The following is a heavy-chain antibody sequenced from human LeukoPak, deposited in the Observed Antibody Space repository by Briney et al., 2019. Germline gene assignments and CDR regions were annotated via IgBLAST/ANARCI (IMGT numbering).Heavy chain of an antibody. D-gene: IGHD6-19*01. Sequence: PSQTLSLTCTVSGGSISSGSYYWSWIRQPAGKGLEWIGRIYTSGSTNYNPSLKSRVTISVDTSKNQFSLKLSSVTAADTAVYYCARRTSGVAGTLFDYWGQGTLVTVSS. J-gene: IGHJ4*02. CDR1: GGSISSGSYY. CDR2: IYTSGST. CDR3: ARRTSGVAGTLFDY. V-gene: IGHV4-61*02.